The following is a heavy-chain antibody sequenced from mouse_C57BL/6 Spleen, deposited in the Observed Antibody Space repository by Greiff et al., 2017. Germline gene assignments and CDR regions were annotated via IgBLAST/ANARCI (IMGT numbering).Heavy chain of an antibody. J-gene: IGHJ4*01. V-gene: IGHV2-2*01. D-gene: IGHD2-4*01. CDR2: IWSGGST. CDR3: ARTLYDYDDCPDAMDD. CDR1: GFSLTSYG. Sequence: QVQLKQSGPGLVQPSQSLSITCTVSGFSLTSYGVHWVRQSPGKGLEWLGVIWSGGSTDYNAAFISRLSISKDNSKSQVFFKMNSLQADDTAIYYCARTLYDYDDCPDAMDDWGQGTSVTVSS.